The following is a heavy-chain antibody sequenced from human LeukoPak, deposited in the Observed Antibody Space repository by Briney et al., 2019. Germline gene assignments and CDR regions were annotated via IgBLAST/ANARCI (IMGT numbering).Heavy chain of an antibody. J-gene: IGHJ1*01. CDR3: ARQSRVVVPAADNAEYFQH. Sequence: SETLSLACTVSGGSISSSSYEWGWLREPGGKGLEWIGSIYYSGITYYNPSLKSRVTISVDTSKNQFSLKLSSVTAADTAVYYCARQSRVVVPAADNAEYFQHWGQGTLVTVSS. V-gene: IGHV4-39*01. D-gene: IGHD2-2*01. CDR1: GGSISSSSYE. CDR2: IYYSGIT.